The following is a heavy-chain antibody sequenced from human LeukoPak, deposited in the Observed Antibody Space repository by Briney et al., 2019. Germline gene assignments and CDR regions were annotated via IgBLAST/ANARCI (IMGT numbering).Heavy chain of an antibody. CDR2: INPNSGFT. CDR1: GYKFIDDY. CDR3: APTAEAYTSWWRV. J-gene: IGHJ4*02. V-gene: IGHV1-2*02. Sequence: ASVRVSCKASGYKFIDDYMHWVRQAPGQGLEFMGWINPNSGFTNYAQKFKGRVTMTRDTSISTAYLEVRSLTSDDTAVYYCAPTAEAYTSWWRVWGQGTLVTVSA. D-gene: IGHD3-16*01.